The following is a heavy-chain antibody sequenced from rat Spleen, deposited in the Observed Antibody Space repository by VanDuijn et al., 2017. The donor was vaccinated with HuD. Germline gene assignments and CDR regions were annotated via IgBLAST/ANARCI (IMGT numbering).Heavy chain of an antibody. V-gene: IGHV5-31*01. J-gene: IGHJ2*01. CDR2: IINTGDGT. Sequence: EVQLVESGGGLVQPGRSLKLSCEASGFTFNKYWMTWIRQAPGKGLEWIASIINTGDGTYYPDSVKGRFTISRDNAKNTLYLQLNSPTTEETATYYCARVRTMAHYEDWWGKGVMVTVSS. D-gene: IGHD1-3*01. CDR1: GFTFNKYW. CDR3: ARVRTMAHYEDW.